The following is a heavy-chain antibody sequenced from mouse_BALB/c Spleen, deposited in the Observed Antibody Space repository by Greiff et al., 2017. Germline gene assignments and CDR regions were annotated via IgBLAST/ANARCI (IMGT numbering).Heavy chain of an antibody. CDR2: IWAGGST. J-gene: IGHJ4*01. CDR1: GFSLTSYG. V-gene: IGHV2-9*02. Sequence: VHLVESGPGLVAPSQSLSITCTVSGFSLTSYGVHWVRQPPGKGLEWLGVIWAGGSTNYNSALMSRLSISKDNSKSQVFLKMNSLQTDDTAMYYCARDGNLHYYAMDYWGQGTSVTVSS. CDR3: ARDGNLHYYAMDY. D-gene: IGHD2-1*01.